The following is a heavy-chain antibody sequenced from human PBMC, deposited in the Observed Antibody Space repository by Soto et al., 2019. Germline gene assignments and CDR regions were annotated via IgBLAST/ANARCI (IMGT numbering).Heavy chain of an antibody. J-gene: IGHJ4*02. V-gene: IGHV4-39*01. Sequence: QVLLQESGPGLVRPSETLSLTCTVSGCFVNSSHYYWGWIRHPPGRGLEWIQSIYYTWGTYFNPSLKSRVTLSTDTSKNQFSLNLRSVTAADTAVYYCARHSLSRVRAPFDYWGQGALVTVSP. CDR1: GCFVNSSHYY. CDR3: ARHSLSRVRAPFDY. CDR2: IYYTWGT. D-gene: IGHD3-3*01.